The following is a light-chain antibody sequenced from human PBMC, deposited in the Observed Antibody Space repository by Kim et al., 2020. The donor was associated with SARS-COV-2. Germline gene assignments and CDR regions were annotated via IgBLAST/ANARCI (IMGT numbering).Light chain of an antibody. CDR3: QQYNSYRT. Sequence: ASCRDTVTLTCRASQSISSWLAWYQQKPGKAPKLLIYKASNLEGGVPSRFSGSGSGTEFTLTISSLQPDDFATYYCQQYNSYRTFGQGTKVDIK. CDR2: KAS. V-gene: IGKV1-5*03. J-gene: IGKJ1*01. CDR1: QSISSW.